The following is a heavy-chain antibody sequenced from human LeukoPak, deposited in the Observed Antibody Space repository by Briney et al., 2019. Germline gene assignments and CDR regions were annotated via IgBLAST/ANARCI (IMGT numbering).Heavy chain of an antibody. D-gene: IGHD3-22*01. CDR1: GFTFSDYF. CDR3: AKDERGYYDSSGYFGAIDY. J-gene: IGHJ4*02. Sequence: GGSLRLSCAASGFTFSDYFMSWVRQAPGKGLEWVAFIWYDGSNKYYADSVKGRFTISRDNSKNTLYLQMNSLRAEDTAVYYCAKDERGYYDSSGYFGAIDYWGQGSLVTVSS. V-gene: IGHV3-30*02. CDR2: IWYDGSNK.